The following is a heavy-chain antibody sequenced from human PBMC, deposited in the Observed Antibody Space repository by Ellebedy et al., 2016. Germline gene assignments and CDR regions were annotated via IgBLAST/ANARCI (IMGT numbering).Heavy chain of an antibody. D-gene: IGHD3-10*01. CDR1: GGSISSYY. CDR2: IYTSGST. J-gene: IGHJ3*02. CDR3: ASSDYGSGSYAFDI. Sequence: SETLSLTXTVSGGSISSYYWSWIRQPAGKGLEWIGRIYTSGSTNYNPSLKSRVTISVDRSKNQFSLKLSSVTAADTAVYYCASSDYGSGSYAFDIWGQGTMVTVSS. V-gene: IGHV4-4*07.